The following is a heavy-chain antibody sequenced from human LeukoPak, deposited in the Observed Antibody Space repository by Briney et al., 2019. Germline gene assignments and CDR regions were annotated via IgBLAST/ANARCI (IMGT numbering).Heavy chain of an antibody. CDR1: GFTVSSNY. Sequence: GGSLRLSCAASGFTVSSNYMSWVRQAPGKGLEWVSVIYSGGGTFYSGSVKGRFTISRDDSKNTLYLQMNSLRADDTAEYYCAKDSKGPAFWGQGTLVIVSS. V-gene: IGHV3-53*01. CDR2: IYSGGGT. CDR3: AKDSKGPAF. J-gene: IGHJ4*02. D-gene: IGHD2-15*01.